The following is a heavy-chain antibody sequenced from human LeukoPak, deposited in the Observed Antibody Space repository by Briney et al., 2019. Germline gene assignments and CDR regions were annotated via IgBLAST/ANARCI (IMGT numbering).Heavy chain of an antibody. V-gene: IGHV3-7*01. CDR2: IKQDGSEI. D-gene: IGHD3-10*02. CDR3: AELGITMIGGV. Sequence: PGGSLRLSCAASEFSFGSYWMSWVRQAPGKGLEWVAKIKQDGSEIDYLDSVKGRFTISRDNDKNSLYLQMNSLRAEDTAVYYCAELGITMIGGVWGKGTTVTISS. CDR1: EFSFGSYW. J-gene: IGHJ6*04.